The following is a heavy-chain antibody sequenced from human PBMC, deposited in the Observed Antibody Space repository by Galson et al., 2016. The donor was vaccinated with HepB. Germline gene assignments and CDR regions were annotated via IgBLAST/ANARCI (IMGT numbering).Heavy chain of an antibody. CDR3: AHSKRLGVFTLFDS. Sequence: PALVKPTQTLTLTCTLSGVSLNNNAMAVGWIRQPPGKALKWLALVYSNDDKRYSPSLRSRLTITRDTSKNQVVLTMTNLDPLDTATYFCAHSKRLGVFTLFDSWGQGTLVTVSS. J-gene: IGHJ4*02. V-gene: IGHV2-5*01. CDR1: GVSLNNNAMA. D-gene: IGHD1-1*01. CDR2: VYSNDDK.